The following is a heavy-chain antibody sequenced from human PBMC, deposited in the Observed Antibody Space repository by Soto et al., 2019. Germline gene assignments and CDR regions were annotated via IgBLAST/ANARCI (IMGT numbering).Heavy chain of an antibody. D-gene: IGHD2-21*01. CDR3: ARDLSVVVISALYGMDV. V-gene: IGHV1-46*01. CDR2: INPSGGST. CDR1: GYTFTSYY. Sequence: ASVKVSCKASGYTFTSYYMHWVRQAPGQGLEWMGIINPSGGSTSYAQKFQGRVTMTRDTSTSTVYMELSSLRSEDTAVYYCARDLSVVVISALYGMDVWGQGTTVTVSS. J-gene: IGHJ6*02.